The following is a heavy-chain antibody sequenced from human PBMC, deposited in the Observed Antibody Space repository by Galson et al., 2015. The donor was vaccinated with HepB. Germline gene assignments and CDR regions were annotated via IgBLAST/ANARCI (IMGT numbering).Heavy chain of an antibody. CDR3: ARARLGVATSGGHYYYYMDV. J-gene: IGHJ6*03. CDR1: GYTFTGYY. CDR2: INPNSGGT. V-gene: IGHV1-2*06. D-gene: IGHD3-3*01. Sequence: SVKVSCKASGYTFTGYYMHWVRQAPGQGLEWMGRINPNSGGTNYAQKFQGRVTMTRDTSISTAYMELSRLRSDDTAVYYCARARLGVATSGGHYYYYMDVWGKGTTVTVSS.